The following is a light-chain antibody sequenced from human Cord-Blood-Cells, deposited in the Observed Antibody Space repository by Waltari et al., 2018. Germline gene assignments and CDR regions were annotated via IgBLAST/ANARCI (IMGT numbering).Light chain of an antibody. Sequence: DTQITQSPSTLSASVGARVTLTCRTSQSISSWLAWYQQKPGQAPKLLIYDASSLESGVPSRFSGSGSGTEFTLTISSLQPDDFATYYCQQYNSYSPTFGQGTKLEIK. CDR3: QQYNSYSPT. V-gene: IGKV1-5*01. CDR1: QSISSW. J-gene: IGKJ2*01. CDR2: DAS.